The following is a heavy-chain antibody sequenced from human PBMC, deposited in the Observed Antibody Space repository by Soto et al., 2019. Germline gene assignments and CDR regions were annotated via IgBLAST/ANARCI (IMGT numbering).Heavy chain of an antibody. CDR2: IYSGGST. D-gene: IGHD4-4*01. CDR3: ARATGDVKDV. V-gene: IGHV3-53*04. CDR1: GFTVSSNY. J-gene: IGHJ6*04. Sequence: GGSMRLSCAASGFTVSSNYMSWVRQAPGKGLEWVSVIYSGGSTYYADSVKGRFTISRHNSKNTLYLQMNSLRAEDTAVYYCARATGDVKDVWGKGTTVTVSS.